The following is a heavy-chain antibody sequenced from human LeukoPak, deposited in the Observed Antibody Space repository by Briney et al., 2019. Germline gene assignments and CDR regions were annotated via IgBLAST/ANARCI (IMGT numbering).Heavy chain of an antibody. Sequence: SGTLSLTCAVSGGSISSSNWWSWVRQPPGKGLEWIGRIYTSGSTNHNPSLKSRVTMSIDTSKNQFSLKLSSVTAADTAVYYCARQGMDCGSTSCYRYFDLWGRGTLVTVSS. D-gene: IGHD2-2*01. CDR3: ARQGMDCGSTSCYRYFDL. V-gene: IGHV4-4*02. CDR1: GGSISSSNW. J-gene: IGHJ2*01. CDR2: IYTSGST.